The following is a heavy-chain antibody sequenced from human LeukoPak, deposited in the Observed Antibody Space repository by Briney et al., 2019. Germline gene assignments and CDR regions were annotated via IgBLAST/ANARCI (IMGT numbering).Heavy chain of an antibody. V-gene: IGHV1-18*01. CDR1: GYTFTSYG. Sequence: ASVTVSFTASGYTFTSYGISWVRQAPGQGLEWMGWISAYNGNTNYAQKLQGRVTMTTDTSTSTAYMELRSLRSDDTAVYYCARDNYGDCLDYWGQGTLVTVSS. J-gene: IGHJ4*02. D-gene: IGHD4-17*01. CDR2: ISAYNGNT. CDR3: ARDNYGDCLDY.